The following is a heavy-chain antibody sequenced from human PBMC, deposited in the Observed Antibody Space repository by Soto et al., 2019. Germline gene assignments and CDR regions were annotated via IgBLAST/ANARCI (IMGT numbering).Heavy chain of an antibody. Sequence: PSETLSLTCTVSGGSISSSSYYWGWIRQPPGKGLEWIGSIYYSGSTFYNPSLKSRVTISVDTSKNQFSLNLTSVTAADTAVYYCARRPSAFDYWGQGTLVTVSS. V-gene: IGHV4-39*01. J-gene: IGHJ4*02. CDR3: ARRPSAFDY. CDR2: IYYSGST. CDR1: GGSISSSSYY.